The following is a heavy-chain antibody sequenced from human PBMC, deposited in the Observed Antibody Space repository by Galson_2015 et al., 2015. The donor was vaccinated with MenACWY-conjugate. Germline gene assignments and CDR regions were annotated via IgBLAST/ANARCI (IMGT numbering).Heavy chain of an antibody. CDR2: IKQDGSEK. J-gene: IGHJ4*02. V-gene: IGHV3-7*03. Sequence: ALRLACAASGFTFGSLWMSWVRQAPGKGLEWVAGIKQDGSEKYYGDSVRGRFTVSRDNAENSLYLQMNSLRADDTAVYYCVADVRFGGQGTLVTVSS. CDR3: VADVRF. CDR1: GFTFGSLW. D-gene: IGHD6-19*01.